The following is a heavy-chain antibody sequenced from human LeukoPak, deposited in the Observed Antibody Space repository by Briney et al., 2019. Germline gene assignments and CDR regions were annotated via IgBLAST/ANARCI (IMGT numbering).Heavy chain of an antibody. D-gene: IGHD6-19*01. V-gene: IGHV1-3*01. Sequence: ASVKVSCKASGYTFTSYTIHWVRQAPGQRLEWMGWINADNGNTKYSQKFQGRVTITRDTSASTASMELSSLTSEDTAVYYCARQDRGWDYWGQGTLVTVSS. CDR1: GYTFTSYT. CDR3: ARQDRGWDY. J-gene: IGHJ4*02. CDR2: INADNGNT.